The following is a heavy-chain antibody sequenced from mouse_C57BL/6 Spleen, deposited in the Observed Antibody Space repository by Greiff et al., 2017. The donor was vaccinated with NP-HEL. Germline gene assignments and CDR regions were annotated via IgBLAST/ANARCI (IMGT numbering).Heavy chain of an antibody. CDR3: ARQDTTVVARGAMDY. D-gene: IGHD1-1*01. Sequence: DVKLVESGGDLVKPGGSLKLSCAASGFTFSSYGMSWVRQTPDKRLEWVATISSGGSYTYYPDSVKGRFTISRDNAKNTLYLQMSSLKSEDTAMYYCARQDTTVVARGAMDYWGQGTSVTVSS. J-gene: IGHJ4*01. CDR1: GFTFSSYG. CDR2: ISSGGSYT. V-gene: IGHV5-6*02.